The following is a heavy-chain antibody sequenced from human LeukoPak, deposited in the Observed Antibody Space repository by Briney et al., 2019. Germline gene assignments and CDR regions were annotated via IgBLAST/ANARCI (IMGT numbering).Heavy chain of an antibody. Sequence: GGSLRLSCAASGFTFSRYEMNWVRQAPGKGLEWVSYISSGGSTIYYADSVKGRFTISRDNAKNSLYLQMNNLRAEDTAVYYCAREDCSGVSCYSAGSNGLDPRGQGTLVTVSS. J-gene: IGHJ5*02. D-gene: IGHD2-15*01. CDR1: GFTFSRYE. CDR3: AREDCSGVSCYSAGSNGLDP. V-gene: IGHV3-48*03. CDR2: ISSGGSTI.